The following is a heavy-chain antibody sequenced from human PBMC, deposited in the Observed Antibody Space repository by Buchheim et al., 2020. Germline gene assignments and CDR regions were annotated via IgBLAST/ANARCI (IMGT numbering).Heavy chain of an antibody. CDR2: INHSGST. J-gene: IGHJ6*02. CDR3: ARGRDCSSTSCHFPIVDYYYGMDV. Sequence: QVQLQQWGAGLLKPSETLSLTCAVYGGSFSGYYWSWIRQPPGKGLEWIGEINHSGSTNYNPSLKSRVTISVDTSKNQFSLKLSSVTAADTAVYYCARGRDCSSTSCHFPIVDYYYGMDVWGQGTT. V-gene: IGHV4-34*01. CDR1: GGSFSGYY. D-gene: IGHD2-2*01.